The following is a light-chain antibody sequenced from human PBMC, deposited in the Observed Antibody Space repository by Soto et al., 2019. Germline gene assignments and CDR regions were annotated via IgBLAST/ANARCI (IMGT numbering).Light chain of an antibody. CDR2: AAS. V-gene: IGKV1-9*01. J-gene: IGKJ3*01. Sequence: DIQLTQSPSFLSASVGDRVTITCRASQGISSYLAWYQQKPGKAPKLLIYAASTLQSGVPSRFSGSGSGTEFTLTISSLQTEDFATYYCQQLNSCPLTFGPGTKVDIK. CDR3: QQLNSCPLT. CDR1: QGISSY.